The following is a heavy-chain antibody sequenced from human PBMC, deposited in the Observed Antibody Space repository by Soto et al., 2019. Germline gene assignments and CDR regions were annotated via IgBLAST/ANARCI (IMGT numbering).Heavy chain of an antibody. CDR1: GFTFSTYA. J-gene: IGHJ3*01. V-gene: IGHV3-23*01. CDR3: AHPRGFGVFDAYDF. CDR2: ISGSGGNT. D-gene: IGHD2-15*01. Sequence: SXRLSCAGSGFTFSTYAMSWVRQAPGKGLEWVSAISGSGGNTFYADSVKGRFTISRDNSINTLYLQMNSLRTEDTAVYYCAHPRGFGVFDAYDFWGQGSMVTVSS.